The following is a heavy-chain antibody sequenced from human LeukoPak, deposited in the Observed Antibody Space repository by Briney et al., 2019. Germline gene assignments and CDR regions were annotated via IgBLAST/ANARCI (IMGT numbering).Heavy chain of an antibody. CDR2: INHSGST. J-gene: IGHJ5*02. Sequence: PSETLSLTCAVYGGSFSGYYWSWIRQPPGKGLEWIGVINHSGSTNYNPSLKSRVTISVDTSKNQFSLKLSSVTAADTAVYYCARGKRYSSSWYTRRNWFDPWGQGTLVAVSS. CDR3: ARGKRYSSSWYTRRNWFDP. V-gene: IGHV4-34*01. CDR1: GGSFSGYY. D-gene: IGHD6-13*01.